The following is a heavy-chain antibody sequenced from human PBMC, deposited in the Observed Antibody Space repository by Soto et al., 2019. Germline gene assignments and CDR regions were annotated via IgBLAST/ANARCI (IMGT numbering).Heavy chain of an antibody. D-gene: IGHD2-15*01. J-gene: IGHJ3*02. CDR1: GGSISSYY. CDR3: ARSRYCSGGSCPADAFDI. Sequence: PSESLSLTCTVSGGSISSYYWSWIRQPPGKGLEWIGYIYYSGSTNYNPSLKSRVTISVDTSKNQFSLKPSSVTAADTAVYYCARSRYCSGGSCPADAFDIWGQGTMVTVSS. CDR2: IYYSGST. V-gene: IGHV4-59*08.